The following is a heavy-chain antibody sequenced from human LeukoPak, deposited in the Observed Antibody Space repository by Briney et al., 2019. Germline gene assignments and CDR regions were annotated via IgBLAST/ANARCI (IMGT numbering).Heavy chain of an antibody. CDR1: GASFSGYY. CDR3: ATDRYYGSGSYYKFDY. J-gene: IGHJ4*02. CDR2: INHSGGT. Sequence: ETLSLTCGVSGASFSGYYWSWIRQPPGKGLEWIGEINHSGGTNYNPSLKSRVTISVDTSKKQYSLNLRSVTAEDTAVYYCATDRYYGSGSYYKFDYWGQGTLVTVSS. D-gene: IGHD3-10*01. V-gene: IGHV4-34*01.